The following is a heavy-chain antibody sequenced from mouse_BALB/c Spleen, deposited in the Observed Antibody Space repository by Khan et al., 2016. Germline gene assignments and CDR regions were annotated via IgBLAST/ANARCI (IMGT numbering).Heavy chain of an antibody. J-gene: IGHJ4*01. D-gene: IGHD2-12*01. CDR2: ISSGSNTI. Sequence: EVELVESGGGLVQPGGSRKLSCAASGFNFSSFGMHWVRQAPEKGLEWVAYISSGSNTIYYADTVKGGFTIYRHNPKKTLFLQITSLRSEDTAMYYCARRIVTRDYYGMDYWGQATPVTVST. CDR1: GFNFSSFG. V-gene: IGHV5-17*02. CDR3: ARRIVTRDYYGMDY.